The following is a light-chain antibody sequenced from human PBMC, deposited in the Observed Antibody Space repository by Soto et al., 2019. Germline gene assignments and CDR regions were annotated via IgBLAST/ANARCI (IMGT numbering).Light chain of an antibody. CDR2: GAS. CDR3: QESMAG. CDR1: QSVDSN. J-gene: IGKJ5*01. V-gene: IGKV3-15*01. Sequence: EIGMTQSPATLSVSPGDRATLACRARQSVDSNLAWYQQKPGQAPRLLIYGASTRATDMPARFSGSGSGTEFALTISSLQSEDFAVYYCQESMAGFGQGTRLEIK.